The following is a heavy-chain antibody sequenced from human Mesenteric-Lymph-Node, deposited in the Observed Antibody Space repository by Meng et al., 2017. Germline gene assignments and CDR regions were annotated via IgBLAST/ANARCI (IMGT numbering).Heavy chain of an antibody. Sequence: GESLKISCAASGFTFSSYWMHWVRQAPGKGLVWVSRINSDGSSTSYADSVKGRFTISRDNAKNSLYLQMNSLRAEDTAVYYCAKGGPTSGWYFFDYWGQGGLVTVSS. CDR3: AKGGPTSGWYFFDY. CDR1: GFTFSSYW. D-gene: IGHD6-19*01. J-gene: IGHJ4*02. V-gene: IGHV3-74*01. CDR2: INSDGSST.